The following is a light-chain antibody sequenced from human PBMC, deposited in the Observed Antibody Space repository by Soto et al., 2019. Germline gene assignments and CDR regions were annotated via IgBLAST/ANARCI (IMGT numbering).Light chain of an antibody. CDR1: QSISSY. J-gene: IGKJ2*01. Sequence: EIVLTQSPATLSWSPGERATLSCRASQSISSYLAWYQQKPGQTPRLLVYDASNRATGNPARFSGSGFGTDVTVTISSLEPEDYAVYFCQQRSSWARTFRQGTKLEIK. CDR3: QQRSSWART. CDR2: DAS. V-gene: IGKV3-11*01.